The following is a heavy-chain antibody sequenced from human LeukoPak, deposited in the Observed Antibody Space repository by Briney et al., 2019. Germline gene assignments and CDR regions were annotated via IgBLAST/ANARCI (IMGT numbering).Heavy chain of an antibody. V-gene: IGHV3-7*01. J-gene: IGHJ4*02. Sequence: PGGSLRLSWAASGFPFSSYWMAWVRQAPGKGLEWVASIKQDGGETFYVDSVKGRFTISRDNAKNSLYLQMNSLRAEDTAVYYCTREDHSNYNYWGQGTLVTVSS. D-gene: IGHD4-11*01. CDR2: IKQDGGET. CDR1: GFPFSSYW. CDR3: TREDHSNYNY.